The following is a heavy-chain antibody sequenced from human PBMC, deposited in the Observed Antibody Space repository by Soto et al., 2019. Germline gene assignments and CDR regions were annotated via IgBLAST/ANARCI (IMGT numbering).Heavy chain of an antibody. D-gene: IGHD2-15*01. Sequence: PGESLKISCKGSGYSFTSYWISWVRQMPGKGLAWMGTIDPNDSYTKYSPSFQGHVTISTDKSISTAYLQWSSLQASDTAMYYCARVWIAARREGNWFDPWGQGTLVTVSS. J-gene: IGHJ5*02. V-gene: IGHV5-10-1*01. CDR2: IDPNDSYT. CDR3: ARVWIAARREGNWFDP. CDR1: GYSFTSYW.